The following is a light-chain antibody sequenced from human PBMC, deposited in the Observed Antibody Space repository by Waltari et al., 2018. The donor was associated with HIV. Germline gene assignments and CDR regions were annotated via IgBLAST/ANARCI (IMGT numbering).Light chain of an antibody. CDR1: QSISTW. J-gene: IGKJ1*01. CDR3: QQYNTSSPWT. V-gene: IGKV1-5*03. CDR2: KAS. Sequence: DIQMTQSPSTLSTSVGARITITCRASQSISTWLAWYQQKPGKAPKLLIYKASSLESGVPFRFSGSGSGTEFTLTITGLQPDDFATYYCQQYNTSSPWTFGQGTRVDI.